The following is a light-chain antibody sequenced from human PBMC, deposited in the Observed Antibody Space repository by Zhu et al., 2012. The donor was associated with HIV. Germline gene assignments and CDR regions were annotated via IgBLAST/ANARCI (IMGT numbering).Light chain of an antibody. CDR3: QQYNSYSLT. J-gene: IGKJ1*01. CDR1: QSISSW. CDR2: KAS. Sequence: DIQMTQSPSTLSASIGDRVTITCRASQSISSWLAWYQQKPGQAPKLLIYKASILENGVPLRFSGSGSGTEFTLTISSLQRDDSATYYCQQYNSYSLTFGQGTTVEIK. V-gene: IGKV1-5*03.